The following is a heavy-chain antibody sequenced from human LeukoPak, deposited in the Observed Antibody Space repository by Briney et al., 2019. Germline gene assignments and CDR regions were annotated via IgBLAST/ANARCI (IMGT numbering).Heavy chain of an antibody. V-gene: IGHV3-7*01. Sequence: GGSLRLSCAASGFTFSSYWMSWVRQAPGKGLEWVANIKQDGSERYYVDSVKGRFTISRDNAKNSLYLQMNSLRAEDTAVYYCARGYSSSWYNWFDPWGQGTLVTVSS. CDR3: ARGYSSSWYNWFDP. D-gene: IGHD6-13*01. CDR1: GFTFSSYW. CDR2: IKQDGSER. J-gene: IGHJ5*02.